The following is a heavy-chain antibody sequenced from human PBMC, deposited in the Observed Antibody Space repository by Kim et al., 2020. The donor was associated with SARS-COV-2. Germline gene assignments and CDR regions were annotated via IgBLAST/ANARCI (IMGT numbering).Heavy chain of an antibody. J-gene: IGHJ4*02. D-gene: IGHD3-10*01. CDR3: AKLITMVRGVDY. Sequence: KYKADAVTGRFTISRDNSKNTLYLQMTSLGAEDTAVYSCAKLITMVRGVDYWGQGTLVTVSS. V-gene: IGHV3-30*02.